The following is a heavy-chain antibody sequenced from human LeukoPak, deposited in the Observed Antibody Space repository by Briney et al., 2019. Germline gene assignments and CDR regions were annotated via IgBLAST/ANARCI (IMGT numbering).Heavy chain of an antibody. Sequence: PGGSLRLSCAASGFTFSSYDMHWVRQATGKGLEWVSAISGSGGSTYYADSVKGRFTISRDNSKNTLYLQMNSLRAEDTAVYYCAKVTSPGDYYYYGMDVWGQGTTVTVSS. CDR2: ISGSGGST. CDR3: AKVTSPGDYYYYGMDV. J-gene: IGHJ6*02. CDR1: GFTFSSYD. V-gene: IGHV3-23*01. D-gene: IGHD3-10*01.